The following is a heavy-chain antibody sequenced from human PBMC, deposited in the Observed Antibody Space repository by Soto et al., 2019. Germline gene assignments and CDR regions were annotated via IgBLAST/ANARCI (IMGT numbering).Heavy chain of an antibody. J-gene: IGHJ4*02. CDR2: ISYDGSNK. CDR1: GFTFSSYA. Sequence: PGGSLRLSCAASGFTFSSYAMHWVRQAPGKGLEWVAVISYDGSNKYYADSVKGRFTISRDNSKNTLYLQMNSLRAEDTAVYYCARGPPNYYDSSGYYDYWGQGTLVTVSS. V-gene: IGHV3-30-3*01. CDR3: ARGPPNYYDSSGYYDY. D-gene: IGHD3-22*01.